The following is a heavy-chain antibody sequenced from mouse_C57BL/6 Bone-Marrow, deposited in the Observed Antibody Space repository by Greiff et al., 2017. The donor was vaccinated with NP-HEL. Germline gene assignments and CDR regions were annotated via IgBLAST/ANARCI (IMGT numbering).Heavy chain of an antibody. CDR2: IWRGGST. D-gene: IGHD2-1*01. CDR1: GFSLTSYG. CDR3: AKTGYYGYWYFDV. J-gene: IGHJ1*03. V-gene: IGHV2-5*01. Sequence: QVHVKQSGPGLVQPSQSLSITCTVSGFSLTSYGVHWVRQSPGKGLEWLGVIWRGGSTDYNAAFMSRLSITKDNSKSQVFFKMNSLQADDTAIYYCAKTGYYGYWYFDVWGTGTTVTVSS.